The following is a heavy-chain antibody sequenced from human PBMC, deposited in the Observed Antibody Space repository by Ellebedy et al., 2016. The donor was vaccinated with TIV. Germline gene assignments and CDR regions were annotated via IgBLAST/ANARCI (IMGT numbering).Heavy chain of an antibody. CDR3: AKDRVLGTVPDTFDV. V-gene: IGHV3-23*01. CDR1: GFTFSSYA. J-gene: IGHJ3*01. CDR2: FSGSGGNT. Sequence: GGSLRLXCAASGFTFSSYAMTWVRQAPGKGLEWVSGFSGSGGNTYYADSVKGRFTISRDNSKNTLYLQMDSLRAEDTAVYYCAKDRVLGTVPDTFDVWGQGTMVTVSS. D-gene: IGHD2-8*02.